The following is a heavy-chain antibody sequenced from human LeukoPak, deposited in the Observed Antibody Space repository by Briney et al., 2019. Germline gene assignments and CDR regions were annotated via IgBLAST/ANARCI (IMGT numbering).Heavy chain of an antibody. J-gene: IGHJ4*02. CDR1: RFTFSASE. V-gene: IGHV3-48*03. CDR3: VREERGLAIDY. D-gene: IGHD5-12*01. Sequence: PGGYLRCYCAISRFTFSASELTCVRQAPGKGLEWVSYISRSGSTRYYAGSVKGRFTISRDNAKNSLYLQMNSLRAEDTAVYYCVREERGLAIDYWGQGTLVTVSS. CDR2: ISRSGSTR.